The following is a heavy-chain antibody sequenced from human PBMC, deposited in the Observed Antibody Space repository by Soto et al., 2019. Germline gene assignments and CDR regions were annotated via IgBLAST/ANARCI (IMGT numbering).Heavy chain of an antibody. CDR2: VYHNGLT. CDR1: GDSIGSNVW. Sequence: SETLSLTCDVSGDSIGSNVWWSWLRQPPGKGLEWSGEVYHNGLTDYNPSLRGRATISADMSKNQFSLRVTSVTDADTAIYYCARDAALPGEADRFDYWGQGALVTVSS. CDR3: ARDAALPGEADRFDY. V-gene: IGHV4-4*02. J-gene: IGHJ4*02. D-gene: IGHD2-15*01.